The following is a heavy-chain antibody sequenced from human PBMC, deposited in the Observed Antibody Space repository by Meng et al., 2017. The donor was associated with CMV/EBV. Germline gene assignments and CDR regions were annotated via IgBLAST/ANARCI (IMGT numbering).Heavy chain of an antibody. V-gene: IGHV3-21*01. CDR1: GFTFSSYS. CDR2: ISSSSSDI. CDR3: ARTMVRGVILYYGMDV. J-gene: IGHJ6*02. Sequence: GGSLRLSCAASGFTFSSYSMNWVRQAPGKGLEWVSSISSSSSDIYYADSVKGRFTISRDNAKNSLYLQMNSLRAEDTAVYYCARTMVRGVILYYGMDVWGQGTTVTVSS. D-gene: IGHD3-10*01.